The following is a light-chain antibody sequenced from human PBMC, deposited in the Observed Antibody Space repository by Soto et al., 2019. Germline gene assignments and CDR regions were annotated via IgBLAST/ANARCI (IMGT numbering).Light chain of an antibody. CDR3: QQSYNAPFP. V-gene: IGKV1-39*01. J-gene: IGKJ3*01. CDR1: QSISTY. Sequence: DIQMTQSPSSLSASVEDRVTITCRASQSISTYLNWYQQKPGKAPRLLIYGASTLQYGVPSRFSGSGSGTDFTLTISSLQPEDFATYYCQQSYNAPFPFGPGTIVDIK. CDR2: GAS.